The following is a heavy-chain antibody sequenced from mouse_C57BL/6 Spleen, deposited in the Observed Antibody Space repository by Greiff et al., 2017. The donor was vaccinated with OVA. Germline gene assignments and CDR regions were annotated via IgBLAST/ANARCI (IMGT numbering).Heavy chain of an antibody. CDR1: GYTFTDYY. J-gene: IGHJ2*01. CDR3: ARAYYRYYFDY. V-gene: IGHV1-26*01. Sequence: EVQLQQSGPELVKPGASVKISCKASGYTFTDYYMNWVKQSHGKSLEWIGDINPNNGGTSYNQKFKGKATLTVDKSSSTAYMELRSLPSEDSAVYYCARAYYRYYFDYGGQGNTRTVSS. CDR2: INPNNGGT. D-gene: IGHD2-10*01.